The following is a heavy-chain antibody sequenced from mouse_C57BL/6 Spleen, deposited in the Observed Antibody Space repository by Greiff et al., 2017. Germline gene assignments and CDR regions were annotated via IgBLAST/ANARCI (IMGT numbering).Heavy chain of an antibody. CDR2: INPNYGTT. CDR3: ARPYNYYGSSYSYFDV. Sequence: EVKLQESGPELVKPGASVKISCKASGYSFTDYNMNWVKQSNGKSLEWIGVINPNYGTTSYNQKFKGKATLTVDQSSSTAYMQLNSLTSEDSAVYYCARPYNYYGSSYSYFDVWGTGTTVTVSS. CDR1: GYSFTDYN. D-gene: IGHD1-1*01. V-gene: IGHV1-39*01. J-gene: IGHJ1*03.